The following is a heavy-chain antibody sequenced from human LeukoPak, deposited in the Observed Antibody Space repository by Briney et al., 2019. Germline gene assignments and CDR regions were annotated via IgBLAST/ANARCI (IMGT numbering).Heavy chain of an antibody. D-gene: IGHD3-3*01. V-gene: IGHV3-7*01. J-gene: IGHJ4*02. CDR2: IQQDGSEK. CDR1: GFTFSSHW. CDR3: ARAITIFGVVPTAFDY. Sequence: PGGSLRLSCAASGFTFSSHWMSWVRQAPGKGLEWVANIQQDGSEKYYVDSVKGRFTISRDNAKNSLYLQMNSLRAEDTAVYYCARAITIFGVVPTAFDYWGQGTLVTVSS.